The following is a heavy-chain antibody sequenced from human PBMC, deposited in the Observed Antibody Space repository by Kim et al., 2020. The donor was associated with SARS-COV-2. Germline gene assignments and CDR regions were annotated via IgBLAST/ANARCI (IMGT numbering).Heavy chain of an antibody. CDR2: INQSGRKK. CDR1: GFLFSDYW. V-gene: IGHV3-7*01. Sequence: GGSLRLSCRTSGFLFSDYWMGWVRQAPGNRLEWVTNINQSGRKKYYLESVKGRFTISRDNAQKSVSLQMNSLRAEDTALYFCVREYRGYTYGSPLDYWGQGTLVTVSS. D-gene: IGHD3-10*01. J-gene: IGHJ4*02. CDR3: VREYRGYTYGSPLDY.